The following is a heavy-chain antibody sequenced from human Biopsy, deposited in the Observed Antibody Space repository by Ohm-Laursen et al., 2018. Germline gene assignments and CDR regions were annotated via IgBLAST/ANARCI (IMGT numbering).Heavy chain of an antibody. Sequence: AASVKVSCKPPTGTFNSYGIIWVRQAPGQGLEWMGRFIPILRTTAYAQTFLGRVTITADSPTSTVDMELTSLTSDDTAVYFCAREAIGYQLPCDDWGQGTLVTVSS. CDR2: FIPILRTT. CDR1: TGTFNSYG. V-gene: IGHV1-69*11. CDR3: AREAIGYQLPCDD. D-gene: IGHD2-2*01. J-gene: IGHJ4*02.